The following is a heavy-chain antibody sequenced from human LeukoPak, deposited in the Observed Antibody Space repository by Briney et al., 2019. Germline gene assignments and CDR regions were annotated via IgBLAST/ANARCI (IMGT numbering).Heavy chain of an antibody. J-gene: IGHJ4*02. CDR3: ARDSSGWALDY. V-gene: IGHV1-18*01. CDR2: ISAYNGNT. D-gene: IGHD6-19*01. Sequence: ASVKVSCKASGYTFTSYGISWVRQAPGQGLEWMGWISAYNGNTNYAQKLQGRVTMTTDTSTSTAYMELRSLRPDDTALNYCARDSSGWALDYWGQGTVVTVSS. CDR1: GYTFTSYG.